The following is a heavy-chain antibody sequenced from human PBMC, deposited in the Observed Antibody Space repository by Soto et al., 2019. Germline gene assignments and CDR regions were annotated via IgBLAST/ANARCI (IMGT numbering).Heavy chain of an antibody. J-gene: IGHJ6*02. Sequence: PSQTLSLTCAISGDSVSSNSAVWNWIRQSPSRGLEWLGRTYYRSKWYNDYSVSVESRITINPDTSKNHFSLQLNSVTPEDTAMYYCANGGAAAGMYVWGQGTTVTVSS. CDR2: TYYRSKWYN. CDR3: ANGGAAAGMYV. V-gene: IGHV6-1*01. D-gene: IGHD6-13*01. CDR1: GDSVSSNSAV.